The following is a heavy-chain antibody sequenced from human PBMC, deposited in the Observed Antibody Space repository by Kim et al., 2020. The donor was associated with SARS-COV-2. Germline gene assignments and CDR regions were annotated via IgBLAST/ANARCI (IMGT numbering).Heavy chain of an antibody. D-gene: IGHD1-1*01. CDR1: GGTFSSYA. V-gene: IGHV1-69*13. Sequence: SVKVSCKASGGTFSSYAISWVRQAPGQGLEWMGGIIPIFGTANYAQKFQGRVTITADESTSTAYMELSSMRSEDTAVYYCARAGTTFDYFDYWGQGTLVTVSS. CDR3: ARAGTTFDYFDY. CDR2: IIPIFGTA. J-gene: IGHJ4*02.